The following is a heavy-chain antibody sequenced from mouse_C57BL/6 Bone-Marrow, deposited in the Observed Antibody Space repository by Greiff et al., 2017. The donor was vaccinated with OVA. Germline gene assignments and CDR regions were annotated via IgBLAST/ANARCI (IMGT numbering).Heavy chain of an antibody. CDR3: TTRLNYFDY. V-gene: IGHV14-4*01. D-gene: IGHD3-2*02. CDR2: IDPENGDT. J-gene: IGHJ2*01. Sequence: EVQLQQSGAELVRPGASVKLSCTASGFNIKDDYMHWVKQRPEQGLEWIGWIDPENGDTEYASKFQGKATITADTSSNTAYLQLSSLTSEDTAVYYCTTRLNYFDYWGQGTTLTVSS. CDR1: GFNIKDDY.